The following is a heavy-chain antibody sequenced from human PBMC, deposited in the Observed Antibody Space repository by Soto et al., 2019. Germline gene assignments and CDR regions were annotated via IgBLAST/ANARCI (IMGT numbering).Heavy chain of an antibody. D-gene: IGHD1-1*01. J-gene: IGHJ4*02. CDR2: INDDGSHT. Sequence: GGSLRLSCAASGFTFSMYWMHWVRQVPGKGPEWVSRINDDGSHTSYADSVKGRFTISRDNAKNTLYLQMNDLRAEDTAVYYCTRGPRSTSTGTGAFWGQGTLVTVSS. CDR1: GFTFSMYW. CDR3: TRGPRSTSTGTGAF. V-gene: IGHV3-74*01.